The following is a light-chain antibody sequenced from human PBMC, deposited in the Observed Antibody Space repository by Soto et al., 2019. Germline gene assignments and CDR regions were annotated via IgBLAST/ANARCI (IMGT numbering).Light chain of an antibody. J-gene: IGKJ4*01. CDR2: GAS. Sequence: EIVLTQSPGTLSLSPGERATISCRASQSVSSSYLAWYQQKPGQAPRLLIYGASSRATGIPDRFSGSGSGTDFTLTISRMELEDFAVCYCQQYGSSPLLTFGGGTKVDIK. CDR3: QQYGSSPLLT. V-gene: IGKV3-20*01. CDR1: QSVSSSY.